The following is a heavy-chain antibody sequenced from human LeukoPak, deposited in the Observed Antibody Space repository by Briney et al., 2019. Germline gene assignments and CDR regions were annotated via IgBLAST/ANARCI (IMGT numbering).Heavy chain of an antibody. Sequence: PSETLSLTCTVSRGSVSSYYWRWIRQPPGKGLEWIGYISYSGSTNYNASLQSRVTMSVDMSKNQFSLKVRSVTAADTAVYSCAGHKCGTTYDYWGQGTLVTVSS. J-gene: IGHJ4*02. CDR2: ISYSGST. D-gene: IGHD1-7*01. CDR3: AGHKCGTTYDY. CDR1: RGSVSSYY. V-gene: IGHV4-59*08.